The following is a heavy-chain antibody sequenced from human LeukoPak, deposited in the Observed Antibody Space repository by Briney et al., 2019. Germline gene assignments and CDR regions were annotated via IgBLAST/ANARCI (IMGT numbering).Heavy chain of an antibody. Sequence: GGSLRLSCAASGFTFSTYSMTWVRQAPGKGLEWISHISAASWGIKYADSVKGRFTTSRDNSKNTLYLQMNSLRAEDTAVYYCAKVATGGLDYWGQGTLVTVSS. CDR3: AKVATGGLDY. V-gene: IGHV3-48*01. J-gene: IGHJ4*02. CDR2: ISAASWGI. CDR1: GFTFSTYS. D-gene: IGHD1-14*01.